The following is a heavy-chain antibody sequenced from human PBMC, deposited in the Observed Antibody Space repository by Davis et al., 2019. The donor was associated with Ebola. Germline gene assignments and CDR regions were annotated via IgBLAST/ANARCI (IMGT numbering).Heavy chain of an antibody. CDR3: ARDLYGRTGDYAGY. V-gene: IGHV1-18*01. D-gene: IGHD4-17*01. J-gene: IGHJ4*02. Sequence: ASVKVSCKASGYTFTSYGISWVRQAPGQGLEWMGWISAYNGNTNYAQKLQGRVTMTTDTSTSTAYMELRSLRSEDTAVYYCARDLYGRTGDYAGYWGQGTLVTVSS. CDR2: ISAYNGNT. CDR1: GYTFTSYG.